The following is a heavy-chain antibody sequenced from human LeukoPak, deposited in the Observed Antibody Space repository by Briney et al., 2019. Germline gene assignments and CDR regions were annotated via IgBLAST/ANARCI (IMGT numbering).Heavy chain of an antibody. Sequence: SETLSLTCSVSGGSISSYYWSWVRQPAGEGLEWIGHIYTSGSTNYNPSLRSRVTMSVDTSKNQFSLKSSSVTAADTAVYYCTRGSRAVAVGAYWGQGTLVAVSS. CDR2: IYTSGST. V-gene: IGHV4-4*07. J-gene: IGHJ4*02. CDR1: GGSISSYY. CDR3: TRGSRAVAVGAY. D-gene: IGHD4-23*01.